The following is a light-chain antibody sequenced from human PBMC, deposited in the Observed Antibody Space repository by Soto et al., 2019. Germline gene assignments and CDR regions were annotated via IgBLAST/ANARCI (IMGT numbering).Light chain of an antibody. V-gene: IGLV2-14*01. CDR2: EVS. CDR3: SSYTSSSTVV. Sequence: QSALTQPASVSGSPGQSITISCTGTSSDVGGYHYVSWYQQHPGKAPKLMIYEVSNRSSGVSNRFSGSKSGNTASLTISGLQAVDEADYYCSSYTSSSTVVFGGGTKLTVL. CDR1: SSDVGGYHY. J-gene: IGLJ2*01.